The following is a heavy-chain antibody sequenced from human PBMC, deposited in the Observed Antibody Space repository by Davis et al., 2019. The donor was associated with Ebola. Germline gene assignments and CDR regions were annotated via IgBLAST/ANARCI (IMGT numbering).Heavy chain of an antibody. Sequence: GESLKISCAASGFTFSSYGMHWIRQAPGKGLEWVSYISSSGSTIYYADSVKGRFTISRDNAKNSLYLQMNSLRAEDTAVYYCAKDLTTMIDFYYGMDVWGQGTTVTVSS. CDR1: GFTFSSYG. CDR2: ISSSGSTI. CDR3: AKDLTTMIDFYYGMDV. J-gene: IGHJ6*02. V-gene: IGHV3-48*04. D-gene: IGHD3-22*01.